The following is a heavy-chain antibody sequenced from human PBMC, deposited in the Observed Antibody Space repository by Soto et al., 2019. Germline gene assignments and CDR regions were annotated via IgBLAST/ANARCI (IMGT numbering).Heavy chain of an antibody. D-gene: IGHD5-12*01. J-gene: IGHJ3*02. Sequence: QVQLVESGGGVVQPGRSLRLSCAASGFTFSSYSMHWVRQAPGKGLEWVAVIWYDGSNKHYADSVKGRFTISRDNSKDTQYLQMNRLRGEDTAVYYCAREMATVMGDAFDIWGQGTMVPVSS. CDR1: GFTFSSYS. CDR3: AREMATVMGDAFDI. V-gene: IGHV3-33*01. CDR2: IWYDGSNK.